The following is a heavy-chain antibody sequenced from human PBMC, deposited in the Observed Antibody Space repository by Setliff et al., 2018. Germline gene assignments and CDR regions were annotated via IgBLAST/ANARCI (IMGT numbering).Heavy chain of an antibody. Sequence: ASVKVSCKASGYSFTSYGITWVRQAPGQGLEWMGWISPYNGDTRFQQKFQGRVTVTTDTPTSTGYLELRSLTSDDTAVCYCARSPPNRGSGSGWYGDFWGQGTLVTVSS. V-gene: IGHV1-18*04. CDR3: ARSPPNRGSGSGWYGDF. CDR1: GYSFTSYG. CDR2: ISPYNGDT. D-gene: IGHD6-19*01. J-gene: IGHJ4*02.